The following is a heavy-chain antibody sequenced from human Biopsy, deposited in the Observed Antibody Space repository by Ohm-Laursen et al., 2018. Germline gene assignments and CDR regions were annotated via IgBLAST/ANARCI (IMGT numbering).Heavy chain of an antibody. V-gene: IGHV3-33*01. D-gene: IGHD5/OR15-5a*01. CDR3: ARDLRGHWFFDL. J-gene: IGHJ2*01. CDR2: IYNDGINE. CDR1: GFTFSSYG. Sequence: SLRLSCAASGFTFSSYGIHWVRQAPGKGLEWVAAIYNDGINEYYADSVKGRFTISRDDSKNTLYLQMNSLRVEDTAVFYCARDLRGHWFFDLWGRGTLVTVSS.